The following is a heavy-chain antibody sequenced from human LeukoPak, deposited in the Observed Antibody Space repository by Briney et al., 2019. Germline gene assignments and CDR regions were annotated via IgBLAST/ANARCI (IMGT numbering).Heavy chain of an antibody. CDR1: GGSISSYY. D-gene: IGHD3-9*01. V-gene: IGHV4-59*01. J-gene: IGHJ3*02. Sequence: SETLSLTCTVSGGSISSYYWSWIRQPPGKGLEWIGYIYYSGSTNYNPSLKSRVTISVDTSKNQFSLKLSSVTAADTAVYYCARAVQYYGILTGYRGAGAFDIWGQGTMVTVSS. CDR2: IYYSGST. CDR3: ARAVQYYGILTGYRGAGAFDI.